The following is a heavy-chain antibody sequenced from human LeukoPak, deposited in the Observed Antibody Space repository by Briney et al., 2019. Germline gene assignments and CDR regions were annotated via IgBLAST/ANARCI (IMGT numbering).Heavy chain of an antibody. J-gene: IGHJ4*02. D-gene: IGHD6-13*01. Sequence: SETLSLTCTVSGGSISSYYWSWIRQPPGKGLEWIGYIYYSGSTNYNPSLKSRVTISVDTTKNQFSLKLSAVTAADTAVYYCARGVYIAAAQYGYWGQGTLVTVSS. CDR1: GGSISSYY. V-gene: IGHV4-59*01. CDR2: IYYSGST. CDR3: ARGVYIAAAQYGY.